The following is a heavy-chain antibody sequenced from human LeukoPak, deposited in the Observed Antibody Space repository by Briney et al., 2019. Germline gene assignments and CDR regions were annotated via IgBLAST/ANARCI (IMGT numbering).Heavy chain of an antibody. D-gene: IGHD6-13*01. CDR2: IYYSGST. Sequence: PSETLSLTCTVSGGSISSYYWSWIRQPPGKGLEWIGYIYYSGSTNYNSSLKSRVTISVDTSKNQFSLKLSSVTAADTAVYYCARGVGSSSLDAFDIWGQGTMVTVSS. J-gene: IGHJ3*02. CDR3: ARGVGSSSLDAFDI. CDR1: GGSISSYY. V-gene: IGHV4-59*01.